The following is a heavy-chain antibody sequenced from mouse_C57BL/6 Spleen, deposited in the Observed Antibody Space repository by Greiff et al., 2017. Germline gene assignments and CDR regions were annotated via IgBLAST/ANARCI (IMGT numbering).Heavy chain of an antibody. Sequence: QVQLQQPGAELVRPGSSVKLSCKASGYTFTSYWMHWVKQRPIQGLEWIGNIDPSDSETHYNQKFKDKATLTVVKASSTAYMQLSSLTSEDSAVYYCARGYYSNHYYAMDYWGQGTSVTVSS. CDR2: IDPSDSET. V-gene: IGHV1-52*01. CDR1: GYTFTSYW. J-gene: IGHJ4*01. D-gene: IGHD2-5*01. CDR3: ARGYYSNHYYAMDY.